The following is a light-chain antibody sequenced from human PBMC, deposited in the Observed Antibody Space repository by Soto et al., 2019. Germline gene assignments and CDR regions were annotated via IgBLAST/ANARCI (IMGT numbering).Light chain of an antibody. V-gene: IGKV1-39*01. CDR2: AAS. CDR3: QQSYCTLLT. CDR1: QSISSY. J-gene: IGKJ3*01. Sequence: DIQMTQSPSSLSASVGDRVTITCRASQSISSYLNWYQQKPGKAPKLLIYAASSLQSGVPSRFSGSASGTDFTLTISSLQPEDFATYYCQQSYCTLLTFGPGTKVDIK.